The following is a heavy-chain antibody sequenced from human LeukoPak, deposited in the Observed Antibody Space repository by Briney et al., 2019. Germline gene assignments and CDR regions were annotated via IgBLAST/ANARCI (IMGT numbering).Heavy chain of an antibody. CDR3: ARVHPDGSGYSYFDY. CDR1: GGSISSYY. Sequence: SETLSLTCTVSGGSISSYYWSWIRQPPGKGLEWIGYIYYSGSTNYNPSLKSRVTISVDTSKNQFSLKLSSVTAADTAVYYCARVHPDGSGYSYFDYWGQGTLVTVSS. D-gene: IGHD3-22*01. V-gene: IGHV4-59*01. J-gene: IGHJ4*02. CDR2: IYYSGST.